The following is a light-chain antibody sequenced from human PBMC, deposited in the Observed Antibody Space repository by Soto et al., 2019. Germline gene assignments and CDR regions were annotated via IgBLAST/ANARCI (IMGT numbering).Light chain of an antibody. J-gene: IGKJ1*01. Sequence: EIVLTQSPGTLSLSPGERATLSCRASQSVSSNYLAWYQQKPGQPPRLLIYGASTRVTGIPDRFRGSGSGTDFTLTISRLEPEDLAVYYCQQYGSSRTFGQGTKVEIK. CDR3: QQYGSSRT. CDR1: QSVSSNY. CDR2: GAS. V-gene: IGKV3-20*01.